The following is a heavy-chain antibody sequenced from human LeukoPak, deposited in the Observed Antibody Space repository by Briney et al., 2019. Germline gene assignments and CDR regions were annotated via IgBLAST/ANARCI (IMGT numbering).Heavy chain of an antibody. V-gene: IGHV4-30-4*08. Sequence: SQTLSLTCTVSGASISNGDYYWTWIRQTPGEGLEWIGYIYHSGSTYYNPSLKSRLTIPLDTSENQFSLSLNSVTAADTAVYYCAREALLYYFDYWGQGTPVTVSS. D-gene: IGHD2-15*01. CDR3: AREALLYYFDY. J-gene: IGHJ4*02. CDR1: GASISNGDYY. CDR2: IYHSGST.